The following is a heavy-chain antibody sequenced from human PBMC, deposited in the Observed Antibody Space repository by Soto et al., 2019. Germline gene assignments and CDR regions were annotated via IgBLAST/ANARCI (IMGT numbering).Heavy chain of an antibody. D-gene: IGHD3-22*01. V-gene: IGHV1-18*01. J-gene: IGHJ4*02. CDR3: ARDRAHSNGYYGFYFDY. CDR1: GYSFNSYG. Sequence: HLVQSGAEVKKPGASVKVSCEASGYSFNSYGITWMRQAPGQGLEWMGWISAHNGNTNYAQRFQDRVTMTTDTYTSTAYMELRSMRSDDTAMYYCARDRAHSNGYYGFYFDYWGQGSLVTVSS. CDR2: ISAHNGNT.